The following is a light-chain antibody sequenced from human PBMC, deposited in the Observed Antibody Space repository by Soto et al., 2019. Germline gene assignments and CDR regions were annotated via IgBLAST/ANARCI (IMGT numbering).Light chain of an antibody. CDR1: SSDVGGYNY. V-gene: IGLV2-14*01. CDR2: EVS. Sequence: QSALNQPASVSGSPGQSITISCTGTSSDVGGYNYVSWYQQHPVKAPKLMIYEVSNRPSGVSNRFSGSKSGNTASLTISGLQAEDEADYYCSSYTSSSTVVFGGGTKLTVL. J-gene: IGLJ2*01. CDR3: SSYTSSSTVV.